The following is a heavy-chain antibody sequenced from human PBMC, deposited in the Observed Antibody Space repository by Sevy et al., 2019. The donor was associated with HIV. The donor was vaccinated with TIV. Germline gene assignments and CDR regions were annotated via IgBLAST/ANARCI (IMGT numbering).Heavy chain of an antibody. D-gene: IGHD1-26*01. CDR1: GGSLSGYY. CDR3: ARGQWEHPF. CDR2: IMPSGIT. Sequence: TLSLTCAVYGGSLSGYYWSWIRQPPGKGLGWIGEIMPSGITNYNPSLKSRVSISIDTSKNQFSLKVNSGTAADTAIYYCARGQWEHPFWGQGTQVTVSS. J-gene: IGHJ4*02. V-gene: IGHV4-34*01.